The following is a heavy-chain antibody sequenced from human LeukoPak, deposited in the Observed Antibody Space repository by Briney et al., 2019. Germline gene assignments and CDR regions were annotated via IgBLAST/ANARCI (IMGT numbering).Heavy chain of an antibody. V-gene: IGHV3-11*01. CDR2: ISSSGSIT. CDR1: GFIFSDYY. CDR3: ARTGGAGSPSDT. J-gene: IGHJ5*02. Sequence: GSLRLSCAASGFIFSDYYMTWIRQAPGKGLGRVSYISSSGSITYYADSVKGRFTISRDNAKNSPYLEMNSLRDDDTGVYFCARTGGAGSPSDTWGQGTLVTVSS. D-gene: IGHD3-10*01.